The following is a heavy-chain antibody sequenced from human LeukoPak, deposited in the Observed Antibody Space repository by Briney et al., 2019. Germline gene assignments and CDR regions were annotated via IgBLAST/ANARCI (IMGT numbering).Heavy chain of an antibody. V-gene: IGHV4-38-2*02. D-gene: IGHD5-18*01. CDR1: GYSISSGYY. Sequence: SETLSLTCTVSGYSISSGYYWGWIRQPPGKGLEWIGSIYHSGSTYYNPSLKSRVTISVDTSENQFSLKLTSVTAADTAVYYCARVHPLQLWLFIYYMDVWGKGTTVTVSS. CDR3: ARVHPLQLWLFIYYMDV. J-gene: IGHJ6*03. CDR2: IYHSGST.